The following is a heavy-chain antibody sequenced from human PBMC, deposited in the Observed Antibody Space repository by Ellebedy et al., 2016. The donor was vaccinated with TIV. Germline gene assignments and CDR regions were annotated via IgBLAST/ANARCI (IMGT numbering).Heavy chain of an antibody. CDR1: GFTFSSYN. CDR2: ISGTSSYI. CDR3: ARVGSGFGIAFDI. V-gene: IGHV3-21*01. D-gene: IGHD3-22*01. J-gene: IGHJ3*02. Sequence: GESLKISCAASGFTFSSYNMNWVRQAPGKGLEWVSSISGTSSYINYAISVKGRFTISRDNAKNSLYLQMNSLRAEDTAVYYCARVGSGFGIAFDIWGQGTMVTVSS.